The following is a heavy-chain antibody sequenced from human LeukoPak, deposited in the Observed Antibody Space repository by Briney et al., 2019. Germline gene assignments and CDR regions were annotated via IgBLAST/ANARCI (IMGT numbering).Heavy chain of an antibody. D-gene: IGHD3-9*01. V-gene: IGHV3-23*01. CDR2: IGASGGST. CDR1: GGSISGYY. J-gene: IGHJ4*02. CDR3: AKAECYDILTGLDY. Sequence: ETLSLTCTVSGGSISGYYWSWVRQAPGKGLEWVSGIGASGGSTYYADSVKGRFTISRDNSKNTLYLQMNSLRTDDTAVYYCAKAECYDILTGLDYWGQGTLVTVSS.